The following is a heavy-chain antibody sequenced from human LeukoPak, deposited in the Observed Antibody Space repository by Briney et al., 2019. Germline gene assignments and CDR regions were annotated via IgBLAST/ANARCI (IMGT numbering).Heavy chain of an antibody. J-gene: IGHJ6*03. Sequence: SETLSLTCAVYGGSFSGYYWSWIRQPPGKGLEWIGEINHSGSTNYNPSLKSRVTISIDTSKNQFSLKLRFVTAADTAVYYCARVRCSGGSCPYYYYYYYMDVWGKGTTATVSS. CDR1: GGSFSGYY. CDR3: ARVRCSGGSCPYYYYYYYMDV. V-gene: IGHV4-34*01. D-gene: IGHD2-15*01. CDR2: INHSGST.